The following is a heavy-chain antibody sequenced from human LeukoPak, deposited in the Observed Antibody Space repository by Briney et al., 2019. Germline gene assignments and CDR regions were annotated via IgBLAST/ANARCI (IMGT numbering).Heavy chain of an antibody. CDR1: GFTFSSYA. CDR2: ISYDGSNK. CDR3: ARDMWFGELLGYFDY. J-gene: IGHJ4*02. V-gene: IGHV3-30-3*01. Sequence: GESLRLSCAASGFTFSSYAMHWVRQAPGKGLEWVAVISYDGSNKYYADSVKGRFTISRDNSKNTLYLQMNSLRAEDTAVYYCARDMWFGELLGYFDYWGQGTLVTVSS. D-gene: IGHD3-10*01.